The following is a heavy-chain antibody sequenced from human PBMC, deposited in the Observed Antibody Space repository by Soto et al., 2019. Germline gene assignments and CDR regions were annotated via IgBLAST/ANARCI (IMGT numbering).Heavy chain of an antibody. CDR3: ARRWVVVTAPLDY. J-gene: IGHJ4*02. D-gene: IGHD2-21*02. V-gene: IGHV3-48*03. CDR2: ISSSGSTI. CDR1: GFTFGSYE. Sequence: EVQLVESGGGLVQPGGSLRLSCAASGFTFGSYEMNWVRQAPGKGLEWVSYISSSGSTIYYADSVKGRFTISRDNAKNSLYLQMNSLRAEDTAVYYCARRWVVVTAPLDYWGQGTLVTVSS.